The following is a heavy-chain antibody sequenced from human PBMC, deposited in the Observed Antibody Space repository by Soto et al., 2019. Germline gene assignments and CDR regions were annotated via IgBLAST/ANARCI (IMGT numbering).Heavy chain of an antibody. CDR1: GFTFSSYG. J-gene: IGHJ4*02. Sequence: GSLRLSCAASGFTFSSYGMHWVRQAPGKGLEWVAVISYDGSNKYYADSVKGRFTISRDNSKNTLYLQMDSLRAEDTAVYYCAKDRYDSSGYYRLDYWGQGTLVTVSS. V-gene: IGHV3-30*18. D-gene: IGHD3-22*01. CDR2: ISYDGSNK. CDR3: AKDRYDSSGYYRLDY.